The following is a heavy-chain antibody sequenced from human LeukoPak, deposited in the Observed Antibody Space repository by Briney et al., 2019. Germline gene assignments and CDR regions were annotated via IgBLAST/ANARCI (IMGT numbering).Heavy chain of an antibody. Sequence: GGSLRLSCTASGFIFSDYYMSWIRQAPGKGLGCVSYISSSGSTIYYADSVKGRFTISRDNAKNSLYLKMNSLRAEDTAIYYCASTRMFDYWGQGTLVTVSS. V-gene: IGHV3-11*01. CDR2: ISSSGSTI. D-gene: IGHD2-2*01. J-gene: IGHJ4*02. CDR3: ASTRMFDY. CDR1: GFIFSDYY.